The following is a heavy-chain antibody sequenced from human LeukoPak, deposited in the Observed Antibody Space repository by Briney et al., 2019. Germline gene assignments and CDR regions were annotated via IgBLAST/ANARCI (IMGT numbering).Heavy chain of an antibody. J-gene: IGHJ3*02. CDR1: GFTFSSND. CDR2: IMYDGSDK. CDR3: AKIRPPAYDI. V-gene: IGHV3-30*02. Sequence: GGSLRLSCAASGFTFSSNDMNWVRQAPGKGLEWVAFIMYDGSDKYYADSVKGRFTISRGNSKNTLFLQMNSLRAEDTAVYYCAKIRPPAYDIWGQGTMVTVSS. D-gene: IGHD3-3*02.